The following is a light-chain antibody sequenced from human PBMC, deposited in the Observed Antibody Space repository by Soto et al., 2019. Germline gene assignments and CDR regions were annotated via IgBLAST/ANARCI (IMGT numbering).Light chain of an antibody. J-gene: IGKJ5*01. CDR1: QDITGA. CDR3: QQFYSYPIT. CDR2: DVS. V-gene: IGKV1-13*02. Sequence: AIQLTQSPSSLSAPVGAIATTSCRASQDITGALAWYQQKPGKAPKILIYDVSTLGSGVPSWFSGSSSGTDFTLTISSLQPVDFATYYCQQFYSYPITFGQGTRLEIK.